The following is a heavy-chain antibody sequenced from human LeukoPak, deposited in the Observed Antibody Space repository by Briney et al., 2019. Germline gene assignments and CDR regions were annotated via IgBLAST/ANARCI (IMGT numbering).Heavy chain of an antibody. Sequence: AASVKVSCKASGYIFTSYGISWVRQAPGQGLEWMGWISSYNSNTNYAQKLQGRVTMTTDTSTNTAYMELRSLRSDDTAVYYCARDPRWSGSLFDYWGQGTLVTVSS. V-gene: IGHV1-18*01. CDR2: ISSYNSNT. D-gene: IGHD1-26*01. CDR1: GYIFTSYG. J-gene: IGHJ4*02. CDR3: ARDPRWSGSLFDY.